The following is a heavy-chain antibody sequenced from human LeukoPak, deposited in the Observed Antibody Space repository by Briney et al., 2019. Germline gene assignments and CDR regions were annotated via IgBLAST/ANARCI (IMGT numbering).Heavy chain of an antibody. Sequence: GGSLRLSCAASGFSVTSCAMSWVRQAPGKGLEWVSTISNSGYNTWYADSVKGRFTISRDNSQNTLYLQMSGLRAEDTAVYYCVRLRRNSDTSGYYYYYDFWGQGTLVTVSS. CDR3: VRLRRNSDTSGYYYYYDF. D-gene: IGHD3-22*01. CDR1: GFSVTSCA. CDR2: ISNSGYNT. V-gene: IGHV3-23*01. J-gene: IGHJ4*02.